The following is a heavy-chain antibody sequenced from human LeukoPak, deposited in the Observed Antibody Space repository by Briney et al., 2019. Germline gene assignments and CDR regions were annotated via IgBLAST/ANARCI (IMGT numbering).Heavy chain of an antibody. J-gene: IGHJ6*02. Sequence: GEFLKISCQASGYSFTNHWIALVRQIPGKVLELVRIIYPADSDTRYSPSYHGEVTISADRSTNRASLRWNSMEASDTAMYYCARHGLAGCIGGRCFTSFHYYGMDVWGQGTTVTVSS. V-gene: IGHV5-51*01. CDR1: GYSFTNHW. D-gene: IGHD2-15*01. CDR3: ARHGLAGCIGGRCFTSFHYYGMDV. CDR2: IYPADSDT.